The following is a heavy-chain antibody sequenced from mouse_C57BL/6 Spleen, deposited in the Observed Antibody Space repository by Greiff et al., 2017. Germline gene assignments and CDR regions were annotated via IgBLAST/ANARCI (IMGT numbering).Heavy chain of an antibody. CDR3: ATSYYSNPGDFDY. J-gene: IGHJ2*01. CDR1: GYTFTSYW. V-gene: IGHV1-7*01. CDR2: INPSSGYT. D-gene: IGHD2-5*01. Sequence: QVQLQQSGAELAKPGASVKLSCKASGYTFTSYWMHWVKQRPGQGLEWIGYINPSSGYTKYNQKFKDKATLTADKSASTAYMQLSSLTYEDSAVYYCATSYYSNPGDFDYWGQGTTLTVSS.